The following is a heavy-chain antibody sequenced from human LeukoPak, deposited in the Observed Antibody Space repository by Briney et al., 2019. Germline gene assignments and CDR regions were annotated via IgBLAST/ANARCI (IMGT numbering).Heavy chain of an antibody. CDR1: DYSISSGYY. J-gene: IGHJ4*02. CDR3: AREGDGYNY. CDR2: IYHSGST. Sequence: SETLSLTCSVSDYSISSGYYWGWIRQPPGKGLEWIGSIYHSGSTYYNPSLKSRVTISVDTSKNQFSLKLSSVTAADTAVYYCAREGDGYNYWGQGTLVTVSS. V-gene: IGHV4-38-2*02. D-gene: IGHD5-24*01.